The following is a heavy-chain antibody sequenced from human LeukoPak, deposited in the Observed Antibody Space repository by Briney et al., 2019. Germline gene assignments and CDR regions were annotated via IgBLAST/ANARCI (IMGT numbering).Heavy chain of an antibody. D-gene: IGHD3-22*01. CDR3: VKGVTYYYDTSGYYLDY. V-gene: IGHV3-64D*06. CDR1: GFTFISFA. J-gene: IGHJ4*02. Sequence: PGGSLRLSCSASGFTFISFAMHWVRQAPGKGLEYVSAISSSGGDTSYADSVKGRFTISRDNSKNTLYLQMSSLRAEDTAVYYYVKGVTYYYDTSGYYLDYWGQGTLVTVSS. CDR2: ISSSGGDT.